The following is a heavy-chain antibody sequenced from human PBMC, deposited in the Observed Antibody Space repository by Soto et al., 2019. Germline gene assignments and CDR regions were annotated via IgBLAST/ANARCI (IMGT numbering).Heavy chain of an antibody. V-gene: IGHV4-4*02. CDR3: ASVRGGYYYAMDV. CDR1: GGSISSSNW. Sequence: SETLSLTCAGSGGSISSSNWWSWVRQPPGKGLEWIGEIYHSGSTNYNPSLKSRVTISVDKSKNQFSLKLSSVTAADTAVYYCASVRGGYYYAMDVWGQGTTVT. CDR2: IYHSGST. D-gene: IGHD3-10*02. J-gene: IGHJ6*02.